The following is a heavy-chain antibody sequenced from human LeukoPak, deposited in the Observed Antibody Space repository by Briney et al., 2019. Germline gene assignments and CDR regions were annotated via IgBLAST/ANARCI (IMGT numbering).Heavy chain of an antibody. J-gene: IGHJ4*02. CDR1: GFTFSSYW. V-gene: IGHV3-7*01. Sequence: GGSLRLSCAASGFTFSSYWMSWVRQAPGKGLEWVANIKQDGSEKYYVDSVKGRFTISRDNAKNSLYLQMNSLRAEDTAVYYCARELWGIVGATDYWGQGTLVTVSS. CDR2: IKQDGSEK. D-gene: IGHD1-26*01. CDR3: ARELWGIVGATDY.